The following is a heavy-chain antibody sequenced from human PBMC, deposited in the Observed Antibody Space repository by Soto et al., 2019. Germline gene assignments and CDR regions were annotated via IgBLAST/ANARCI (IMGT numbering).Heavy chain of an antibody. D-gene: IGHD4-17*01. V-gene: IGHV4-38-2*01. CDR3: GKSGDDYGSYIDY. CDR1: GYSISSGYY. CDR2: INHSGNT. Sequence: SETLSLTCGVSGYSISSGYYCGWIRQSPGKGLEWIGSINHSGNTYYNPSLRSRVTISVDTSRNQVSLILSSVTAADTAVYYCGKSGDDYGSYIDYWGQGTLVTVPS. J-gene: IGHJ4*02.